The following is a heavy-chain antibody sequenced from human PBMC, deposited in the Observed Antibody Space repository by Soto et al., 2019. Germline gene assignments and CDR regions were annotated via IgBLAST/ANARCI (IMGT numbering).Heavy chain of an antibody. CDR2: IYYSGST. CDR1: GGSISSYY. J-gene: IGHJ6*02. D-gene: IGHD5-18*01. CDR3: ARDSDTAMVTGYYYGMDV. Sequence: SETLSLTCTVSGGSISSYYWSWIRQPPGKGLEWIGYIYYSGSTNYNPSLKSRVTISVDTSKNQFSLKLSSVTAADTAVYYCARDSDTAMVTGYYYGMDVWGQGTTVTVSS. V-gene: IGHV4-59*01.